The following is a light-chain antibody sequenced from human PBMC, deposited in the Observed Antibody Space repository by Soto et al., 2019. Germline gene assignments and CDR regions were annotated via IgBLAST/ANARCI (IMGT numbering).Light chain of an antibody. CDR2: WAS. V-gene: IGKV4-1*01. CDR3: QQYYSGRT. Sequence: DIVMTQSPDSLAVSLGERTTINCRSSQSVLHRSKRKNYLAWYQQKAGQPPKLLISWASTRESGVPDRFSGSGSGTDFTRTISRLQAEDVATYYCQQYYSGRTFGQGTKVEI. CDR1: QSVLHRSKRKNY. J-gene: IGKJ1*01.